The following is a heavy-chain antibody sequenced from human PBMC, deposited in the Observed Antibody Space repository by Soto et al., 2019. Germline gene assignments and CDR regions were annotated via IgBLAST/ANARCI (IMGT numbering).Heavy chain of an antibody. V-gene: IGHV3-7*01. J-gene: IGHJ4*02. D-gene: IGHD6-13*01. CDR1: GFTFSSYW. CDR2: IKQDGSEK. Sequence: LRLSCAASGFTFSSYWMSWVRQAPGKGLEWVANIKQDGSEKYYVDSVKGRFTISRDNAKNSLYLQMNSLRAEDTAVYYCARDSDKSHSSSWPGRYFDYWGQGTLVTVSS. CDR3: ARDSDKSHSSSWPGRYFDY.